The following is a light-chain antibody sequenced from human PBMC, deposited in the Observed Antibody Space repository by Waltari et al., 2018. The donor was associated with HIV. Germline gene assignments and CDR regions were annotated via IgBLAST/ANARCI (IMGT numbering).Light chain of an antibody. CDR3: CSYTPIKTFFI. V-gene: IGLV2-23*02. CDR2: EEN. Sequence: QSALTQPASVSGSPGQSITISCTGTSSDIGSYNLVSWYQHHPGQAPRLINYEENKRPSGVSHRFSGSKPGNTASLTISGLQADDEADDSGCSYTPIKTFFIFGGGTKVTVL. CDR1: SSDIGSYNL. J-gene: IGLJ2*01.